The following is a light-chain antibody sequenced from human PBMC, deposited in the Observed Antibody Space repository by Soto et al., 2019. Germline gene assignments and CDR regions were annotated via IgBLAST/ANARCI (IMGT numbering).Light chain of an antibody. CDR3: QQYGTSTRT. CDR1: QSVSNDY. V-gene: IGKV3-20*01. J-gene: IGKJ1*01. Sequence: ALTQSPGTLSSSPGDRATLSCRASQSVSNDYVAWVQQKPGQSPRLLIYGASSRATGIPERLSGSGYGTDLTLTISRMENEDFAVYLCQQYGTSTRTFGQGTKVDIK. CDR2: GAS.